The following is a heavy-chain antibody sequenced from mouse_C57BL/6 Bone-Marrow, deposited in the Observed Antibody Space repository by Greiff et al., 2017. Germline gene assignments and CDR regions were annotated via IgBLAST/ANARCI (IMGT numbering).Heavy chain of an antibody. V-gene: IGHV1-81*01. J-gene: IGHJ4*01. CDR1: GYTFTSYG. D-gene: IGHD1-1*01. Sequence: QVHVKQSGAELARPGASVKLSCKASGYTFTSYGISWVKQRTGQGLEWIGEIYPRSGNTYYNEKFKGKATLTADKSYSTAYMELRSLTSEDSAVYFCSRYMEVYYVYAMDYWGQGTSVTVSS. CDR2: IYPRSGNT. CDR3: SRYMEVYYVYAMDY.